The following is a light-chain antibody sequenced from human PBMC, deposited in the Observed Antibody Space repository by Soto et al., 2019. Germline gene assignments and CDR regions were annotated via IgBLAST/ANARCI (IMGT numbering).Light chain of an antibody. V-gene: IGKV3-20*01. CDR3: QQYGSSGT. J-gene: IGKJ1*01. CDR1: QSVSGRY. CDR2: GAS. Sequence: IVLTQSPGTLSFSPGERATLSCRASQSVSGRYLAWYQQKPGQAPRLLIYGASSRAGAIPDRFSGSGSGTDFTLTISRLEPEDFAVYYCQQYGSSGTFGQGTKVDIK.